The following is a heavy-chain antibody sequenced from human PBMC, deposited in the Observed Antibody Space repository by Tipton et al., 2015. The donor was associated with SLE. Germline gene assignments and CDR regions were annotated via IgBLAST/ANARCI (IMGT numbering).Heavy chain of an antibody. V-gene: IGHV4-38-2*02. D-gene: IGHD1-1*01. CDR1: GYSISSGYY. J-gene: IGHJ4*02. CDR3: ASGVEGGGFDY. Sequence: TLSLTCTVSGYSISSGYYWGWIRQPPGKGLEWIGSIYHSGSTYYNPSLKSRVTISVDTPKNLFSLKLSSGTAADTAVYYCASGVEGGGFDYWGQGTLVTVSS. CDR2: IYHSGST.